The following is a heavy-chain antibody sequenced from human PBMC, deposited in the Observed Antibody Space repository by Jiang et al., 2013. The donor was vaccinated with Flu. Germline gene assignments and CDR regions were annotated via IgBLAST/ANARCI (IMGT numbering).Heavy chain of an antibody. Sequence: SGAEVKKPGASVKVSCKASGYTFTGYYMYWVRQAPGQGLEWMGWIDPNSGDTNYAQNFQGWVTMTRDTSISTAYMELSRLSSDDTAVYYCARESRGPRVSYTMDVWGQGTTVTVSS. V-gene: IGHV1-2*04. CDR3: ARESRGPRVSYTMDV. D-gene: IGHD3-10*01. CDR1: GYTFTGYY. J-gene: IGHJ6*02. CDR2: IDPNSGDT.